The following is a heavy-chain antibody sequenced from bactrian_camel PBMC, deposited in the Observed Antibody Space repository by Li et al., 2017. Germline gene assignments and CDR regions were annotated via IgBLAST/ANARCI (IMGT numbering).Heavy chain of an antibody. J-gene: IGHJ4*01. CDR1: GFTFDDST. Sequence: DVQLVESEGGSVQAGGSLRLSCTASGFTFDDSTMGWYRQAPGKECEVVSMVRGDGTTKYADSVKGRFTISRDNAKNTVFLQMNALKPEDTAMYYCAADYAPIGCRVGRTPQPDDFNIWGQGTQVTVS. D-gene: IGHD5*01. CDR2: MVRGDGTT. CDR3: AADYAPIGCRVGRTPQPDDFNI. V-gene: IGHV3S66*01.